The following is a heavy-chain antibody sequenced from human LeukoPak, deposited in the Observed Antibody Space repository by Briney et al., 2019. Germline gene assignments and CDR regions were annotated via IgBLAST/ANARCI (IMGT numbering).Heavy chain of an antibody. V-gene: IGHV4-39*07. CDR1: GDSFSSVTDY. J-gene: IGHJ4*02. CDR3: AGERGEEYSSGWYKRNYFDN. D-gene: IGHD6-19*01. Sequence: SETLSLACTVSGDSFSSVTDYWAWIRQPPGKGLEWIASGDYSGGTYYNPSLESRVAISADMSKNQFSLKLTSVTGADTAVYYCAGERGEEYSSGWYKRNYFDNWGQGIRVTVSS. CDR2: GDYSGGT.